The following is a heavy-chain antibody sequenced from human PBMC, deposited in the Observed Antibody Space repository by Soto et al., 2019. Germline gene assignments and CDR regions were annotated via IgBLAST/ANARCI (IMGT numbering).Heavy chain of an antibody. J-gene: IGHJ4*02. D-gene: IGHD2-8*01. Sequence: QVQLQESGPGLVKPSGTLSLTCGVSGGSISSSNWWSWVRQPPGKGLEWIGEIHHSGISKYNPSLQSRLTISLDKSKNHFSPQLTSVTAADTAVYYCARACLNGICYTQGLDLWGQGTLVLVSS. CDR1: GGSISSSNW. V-gene: IGHV4-4*02. CDR3: ARACLNGICYTQGLDL. CDR2: IHHSGIS.